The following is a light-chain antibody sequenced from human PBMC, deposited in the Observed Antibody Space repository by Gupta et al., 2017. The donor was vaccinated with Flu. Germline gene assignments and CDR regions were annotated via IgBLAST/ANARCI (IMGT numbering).Light chain of an antibody. V-gene: IGLV3-1*01. CDR3: QAWDSSTVV. CDR1: NLGDKY. CDR2: KDS. J-gene: IGLJ2*01. Sequence: SYELTQPPSVSVSPGQTASITCSGHNLGDKYACWYQQKPGQSPVLVIYKDSKRASGIPERFSGSNSGNTATLTISGTQAMDENDYYCQAWDSSTVVFGGGTKVTVL.